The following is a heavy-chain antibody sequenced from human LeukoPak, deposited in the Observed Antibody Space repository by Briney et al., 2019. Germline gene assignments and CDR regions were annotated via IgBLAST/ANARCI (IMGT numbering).Heavy chain of an antibody. CDR2: INQAGTEK. Sequence: GGSLRLSCAASGFTFSTYWMTWVRQAPGKGLEWVANINQAGTEKNYVDSVKGRFTISRDNAKNSLYLQMNSLRDEDTAVYYCARNMGDYWGQGTLVTVSS. CDR3: ARNMGDY. J-gene: IGHJ4*02. D-gene: IGHD2/OR15-2a*01. V-gene: IGHV3-7*04. CDR1: GFTFSTYW.